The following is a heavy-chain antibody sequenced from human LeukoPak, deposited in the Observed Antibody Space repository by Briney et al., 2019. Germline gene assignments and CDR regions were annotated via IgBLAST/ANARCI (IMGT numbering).Heavy chain of an antibody. V-gene: IGHV4-61*01. D-gene: IGHD3-16*02. CDR1: GGSLSSGSYY. CDR2: IYYSGST. J-gene: IGHJ4*02. Sequence: SETLSLTCTVSGGSLSSGSYYWSWIRQPPGTGLEWIGYIYYSGSTNYNPSLKSRVTISVDTSKNQFSLKLSSVTAADTAVYYCARARRRVIETVWGQGTLVTVSS. CDR3: ARARRRVIETV.